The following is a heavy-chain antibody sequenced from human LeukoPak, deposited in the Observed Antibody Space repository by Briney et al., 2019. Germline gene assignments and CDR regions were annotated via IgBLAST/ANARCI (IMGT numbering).Heavy chain of an antibody. CDR3: ARDTNGVLRYFDWNTQRGYYGMDV. D-gene: IGHD3-9*01. J-gene: IGHJ6*02. CDR1: GFTFSSCE. V-gene: IGHV3-21*01. CDR2: ISSSSSYI. Sequence: PGGSLRLSCAASGFTFSSCEMNWVRQAPGKGLEWVSSISSSSSYIYYADSVKGRFTISRDNAKNSLYLQMNSLRAEDTAVYYCARDTNGVLRYFDWNTQRGYYGMDVWGQGTTVTVSS.